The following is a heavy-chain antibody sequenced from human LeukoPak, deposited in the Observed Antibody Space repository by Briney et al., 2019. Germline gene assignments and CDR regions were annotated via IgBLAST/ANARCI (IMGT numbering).Heavy chain of an antibody. CDR1: GFTFSSYE. CDR2: ISSSGSTI. J-gene: IGHJ6*03. D-gene: IGHD5-18*01. Sequence: GGSLRLSCAASGFTFSSYEMNWVRQAPGKGLEWVSYISSSGSTIYYADSVKGRFTISRDNAKNSLYLQMNSLRAEDTAVYYCARGWIQLWSRRSYYYMDVWGKGTTVTVSS. V-gene: IGHV3-48*03. CDR3: ARGWIQLWSRRSYYYMDV.